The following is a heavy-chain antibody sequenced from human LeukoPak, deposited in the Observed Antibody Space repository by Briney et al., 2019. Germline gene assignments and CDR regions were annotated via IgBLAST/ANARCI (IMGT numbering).Heavy chain of an antibody. CDR2: IYSGGST. CDR3: ATQRFSGGGYYYGMDV. J-gene: IGHJ6*02. CDR1: GFTFSSNY. D-gene: IGHD2-15*01. V-gene: IGHV3-53*01. Sequence: GGSLRLSCTASGFTFSSNYMTWVRQAPGKGLKWVSVIYSGGSTHYAGSVKGRFTISRDNSKNTLYLQMNSLRAEDTDVYYCATQRFSGGGYYYGMDVWGQGTTVTVSS.